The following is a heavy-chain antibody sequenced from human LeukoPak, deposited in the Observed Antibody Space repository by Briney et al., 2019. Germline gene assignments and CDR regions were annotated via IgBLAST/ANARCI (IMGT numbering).Heavy chain of an antibody. J-gene: IGHJ4*02. CDR3: AREKLYSSGRDY. V-gene: IGHV3-21*01. CDR1: GFTFSSYS. Sequence: GGSLRLSCAASGFTFSSYSMNWVRQAPGKGLVWVSSISSSSSYIYYADSVKGRFTISRDNAKNSLYLQMNSLRAEDTAVYYCAREKLYSSGRDYWGQGTLVTVSS. CDR2: ISSSSSYI. D-gene: IGHD6-19*01.